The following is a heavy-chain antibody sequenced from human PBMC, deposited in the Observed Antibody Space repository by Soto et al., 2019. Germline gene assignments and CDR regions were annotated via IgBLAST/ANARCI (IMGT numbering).Heavy chain of an antibody. CDR2: IIPIFGTA. V-gene: IGHV1-69*13. CDR1: GGTFSSYA. J-gene: IGHJ3*02. D-gene: IGHD1-7*01. Sequence: ASVKVSCKASGGTFSSYAISWVRQAPGQGLEWMGGIIPIFGTANYAQKFQGRVTITADESTSTAYMELSSLRSEDTAVYYCARHTNWNYAFDIWGQGTMVTVSS. CDR3: ARHTNWNYAFDI.